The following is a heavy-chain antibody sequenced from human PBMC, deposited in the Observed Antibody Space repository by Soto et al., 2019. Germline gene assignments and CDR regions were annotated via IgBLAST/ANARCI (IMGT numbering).Heavy chain of an antibody. CDR1: GGSISSSNW. V-gene: IGHV4-4*02. J-gene: IGHJ5*02. CDR2: IYYSGST. Sequence: SETLSLTCAVSGGSISSSNWWSWVRQPPGKGLEWIGEIYYSGSTNYNPSLKSRVTISVDTSKNQFSLKLSSVTAADTAVYYCARDHLYCSGGSCYIDWFDPWGQGTLVTVSS. D-gene: IGHD2-15*01. CDR3: ARDHLYCSGGSCYIDWFDP.